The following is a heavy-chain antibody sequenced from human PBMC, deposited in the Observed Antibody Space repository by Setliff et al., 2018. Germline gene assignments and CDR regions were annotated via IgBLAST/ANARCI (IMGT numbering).Heavy chain of an antibody. CDR3: ARDLYSSSSGGFYYYYYYMDV. Sequence: SETLSLTCTVSGGSISSGSYYWSWIRQPAGKGLEWIGHIYSSGSTNYNPSLKSRVTISVDRSKNQFSLKLSSVIAADTAVYYCARDLYSSSSGGFYYYYYYMDVWGKGATVTVSS. J-gene: IGHJ6*03. V-gene: IGHV4-61*09. D-gene: IGHD6-6*01. CDR2: IYSSGST. CDR1: GGSISSGSYY.